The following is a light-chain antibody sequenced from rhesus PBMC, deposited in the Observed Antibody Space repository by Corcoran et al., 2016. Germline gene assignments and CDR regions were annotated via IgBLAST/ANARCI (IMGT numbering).Light chain of an antibody. CDR2: AAS. Sequence: DIQMTQSPSSLSASVGDKVTITCRASQGISSWLAWYQQTPGKAPKLLIYAASRLQSGVPARFSGSGSGTDYTLTISSLQPEDIATYYCQQHDNSPFTFGPGTKLDIK. V-gene: IGKV1-18*01. CDR1: QGISSW. J-gene: IGKJ3*01. CDR3: QQHDNSPFT.